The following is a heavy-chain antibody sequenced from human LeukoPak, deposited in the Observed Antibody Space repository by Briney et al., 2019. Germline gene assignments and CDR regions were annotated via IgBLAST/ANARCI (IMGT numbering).Heavy chain of an antibody. J-gene: IGHJ3*02. D-gene: IGHD3-16*01. CDR1: GFSFDDYA. Sequence: GRCLRLSCAALGFSFDDYAMYWVRQAPGKGLEWVSGISWSSGSIGYADSVKGRFTITRDNAKNSLYLKMNSLKAEDTALYYCAKRKAGGYALDIWGQGTMVTVPS. CDR3: AKRKAGGYALDI. CDR2: ISWSSGSI. V-gene: IGHV3-9*01.